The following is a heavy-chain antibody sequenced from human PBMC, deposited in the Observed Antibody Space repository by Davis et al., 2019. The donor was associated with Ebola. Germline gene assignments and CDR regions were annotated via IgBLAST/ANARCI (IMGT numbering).Heavy chain of an antibody. CDR3: ARVTDSGSYYSPFDY. CDR2: ISWNSGSI. Sequence: GGSLRLSCAASGFTFADYAMHWVRQAPGKGLEWVSGISWNSGSIGYADSVKGRFTIPRDNAKNTLYLQMNSLRAEDTAVYYCARVTDSGSYYSPFDYWGQGTLVTVSS. V-gene: IGHV3-9*01. J-gene: IGHJ4*02. D-gene: IGHD1-26*01. CDR1: GFTFADYA.